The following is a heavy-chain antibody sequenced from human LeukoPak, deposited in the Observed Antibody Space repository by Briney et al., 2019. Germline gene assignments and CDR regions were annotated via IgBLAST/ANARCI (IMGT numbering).Heavy chain of an antibody. V-gene: IGHV3-30*18. CDR3: AKDQEDTSNYYYGMDV. Sequence: PGRSLRLSCAASGFTFSSYGMHWVRQAPGKGLEGVAGISYDGSNKYYADSVKGRFTISRDNSKNTLYLQMNSLRAEDTAVYYCAKDQEDTSNYYYGMDVWGQGTTVTVSS. CDR2: ISYDGSNK. CDR1: GFTFSSYG. J-gene: IGHJ6*02. D-gene: IGHD2-2*02.